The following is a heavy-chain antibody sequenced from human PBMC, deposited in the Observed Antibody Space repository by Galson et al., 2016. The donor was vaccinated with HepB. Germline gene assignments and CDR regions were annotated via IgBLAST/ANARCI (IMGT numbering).Heavy chain of an antibody. V-gene: IGHV3-23*01. Sequence: SLRLSCAASGFTFGNYGMHWGRQAPGKGLDGVSSSSRTGDSTDYADSVKGRFTISRDNSKNTLSLQMNSLTADDTAIYYCVQGSTAPAVWGKGTTVTVSS. CDR3: VQGSTAPAV. CDR2: SSRTGDST. CDR1: GFTFGNYG. J-gene: IGHJ6*04. D-gene: IGHD2-2*01.